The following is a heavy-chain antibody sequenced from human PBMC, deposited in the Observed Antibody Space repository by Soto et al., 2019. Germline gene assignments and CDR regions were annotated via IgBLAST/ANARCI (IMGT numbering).Heavy chain of an antibody. CDR1: GYTFSNYD. V-gene: IGHV1-8*01. D-gene: IGHD3-10*01. CDR2: VNPNNGDT. CDR3: AKVSRKGSAIDFDY. J-gene: IGHJ4*02. Sequence: QVQLVQSGAELKKPGASVKVSCKASGYTFSNYDMNWVRQATGQGPEWIGWVNPNNGDTGYAQKVPGRVTLTTDISTTPAYMELTSLRSEDTAIYSCAKVSRKGSAIDFDYWGQGTLITVSS.